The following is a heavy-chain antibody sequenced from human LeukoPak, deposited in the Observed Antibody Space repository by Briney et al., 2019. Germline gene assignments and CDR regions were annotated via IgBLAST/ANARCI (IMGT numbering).Heavy chain of an antibody. CDR3: ASSGSGWVSTDWFDP. CDR2: INHSGST. Sequence: SETLSLTCAVYGGSFSGYYWSWIRQPPGKGLEWIGEINHSGSTNYNPSLKSRVTISVDTSKNQFSLKLSSVTAADTAVYYCASSGSGWVSTDWFDPWGQGTLVTVSS. V-gene: IGHV4-34*01. J-gene: IGHJ5*02. CDR1: GGSFSGYY. D-gene: IGHD6-19*01.